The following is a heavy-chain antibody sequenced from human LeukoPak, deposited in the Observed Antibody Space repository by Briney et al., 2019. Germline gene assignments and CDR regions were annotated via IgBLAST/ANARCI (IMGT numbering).Heavy chain of an antibody. Sequence: SGTLSLTCAVSGGSIGSSNWWSWVRQPPGKGLEWIGEIYHSGSTNYNPSLKGRVTISVDKSKNQFSLKLSSVTAADTAVYYCARGKRSSWYPYFDYWGQGTLVTVSS. D-gene: IGHD6-13*01. V-gene: IGHV4-4*02. CDR1: GGSIGSSNW. CDR2: IYHSGST. CDR3: ARGKRSSWYPYFDY. J-gene: IGHJ4*02.